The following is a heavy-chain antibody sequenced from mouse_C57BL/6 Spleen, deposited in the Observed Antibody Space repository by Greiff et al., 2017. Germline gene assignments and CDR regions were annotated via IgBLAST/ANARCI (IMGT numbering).Heavy chain of an antibody. CDR2: ISSGSSTI. V-gene: IGHV5-17*01. CDR1: GFTFSAYG. J-gene: IGHJ4*01. Sequence: EVKLMESGGGLVKPGGSLKLSCAASGFTFSAYGMHWVRQAPEKGLEWVAYISSGSSTIYYAATVHGRFTISRDKAKNTLVLQMTSLRSEDTAMYYCANDDGSSYEAMDDWGQGTSVTVSS. D-gene: IGHD1-1*01. CDR3: ANDDGSSYEAMDD.